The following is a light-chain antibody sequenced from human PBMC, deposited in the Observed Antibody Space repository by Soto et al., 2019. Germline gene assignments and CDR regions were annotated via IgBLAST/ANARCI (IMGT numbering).Light chain of an antibody. V-gene: IGLV3-9*01. CDR3: QVWDSSSVV. CDR1: NIGSKN. Sequence: SYELTQPLSVSVALGQTARITCGANNIGSKNVHWYQQKPGQAPVLVIYRDSNRPSGIPERFSGSNSGNTATLTISRARAGDEADYYCQVWDSSSVVFGGGPKLTVL. CDR2: RDS. J-gene: IGLJ2*01.